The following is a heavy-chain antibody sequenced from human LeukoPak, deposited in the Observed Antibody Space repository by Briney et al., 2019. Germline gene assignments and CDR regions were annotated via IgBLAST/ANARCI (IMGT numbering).Heavy chain of an antibody. D-gene: IGHD3-3*01. V-gene: IGHV4-30-2*01. J-gene: IGHJ5*02. Sequence: PSETLSLTCAXSXXXXSXGXYSWSWIXXXXXXGLEWIXXXYXXXSSYYNPSLKSRVTISVDRSKNQFSLKLSSVTAADTAVYYCARAYDFWSGYSGFKNWFDPWGQGTLVTVSS. CDR3: ARAYDFWSGYSGFKNWFDP. CDR2: XYXXXSS. CDR1: XXXXSXGXYS.